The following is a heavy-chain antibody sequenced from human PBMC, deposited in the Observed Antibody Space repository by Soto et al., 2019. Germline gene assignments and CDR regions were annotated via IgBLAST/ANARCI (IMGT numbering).Heavy chain of an antibody. CDR3: AREGSQCSSTSCYRVYFYYYGMDV. CDR2: TIPIFGTA. Sequence: ASVKVSCKASGGTFSSYAISWVRQAPGQGLEWMGGTIPIFGTANYAQKFQGRVTITADESTSTAYMELSSLRSEDTAVYYCAREGSQCSSTSCYRVYFYYYGMDVWGQGTTVTVSS. CDR1: GGTFSSYA. J-gene: IGHJ6*02. D-gene: IGHD2-2*01. V-gene: IGHV1-69*13.